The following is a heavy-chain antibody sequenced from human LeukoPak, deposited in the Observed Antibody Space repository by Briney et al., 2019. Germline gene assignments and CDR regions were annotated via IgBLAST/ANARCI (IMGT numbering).Heavy chain of an antibody. D-gene: IGHD1-7*01. V-gene: IGHV1-46*01. CDR2: INPSGGST. CDR3: AGLHDWNYAIVY. Sequence: ASVKVSCKASGYTFTSYYFHWVRQALGQGLEWMGIINPSGGSTNYAQKFQGRVTMTRDTSTSTVYMELSSLRSEDTAVYYCAGLHDWNYAIVYWGQGTLVTVSS. J-gene: IGHJ4*02. CDR1: GYTFTSYY.